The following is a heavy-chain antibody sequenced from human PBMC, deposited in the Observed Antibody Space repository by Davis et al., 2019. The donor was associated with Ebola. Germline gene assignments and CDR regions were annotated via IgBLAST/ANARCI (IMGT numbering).Heavy chain of an antibody. CDR1: GFTFSSYS. D-gene: IGHD2-8*01. V-gene: IGHV3-48*04. CDR2: ISSSGSTI. Sequence: GESLKISCAASGFTFSSYSMNWVRQAPGKGLEWVSYISSSGSTIYYADSVKGRFTISRDNAKNTLYLQMNSLRVEDTAVYYCACYVLGWGQGTLVTVSS. CDR3: ACYVLG. J-gene: IGHJ4*02.